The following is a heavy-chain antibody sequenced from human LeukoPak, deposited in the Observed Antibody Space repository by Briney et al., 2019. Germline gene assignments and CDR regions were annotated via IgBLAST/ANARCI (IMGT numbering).Heavy chain of an antibody. CDR3: ARGTMFPYYFDY. D-gene: IGHD3-10*02. CDR1: GFTFSSYV. J-gene: IGHJ4*02. V-gene: IGHV3-30*04. CDR2: ISYDGSNE. Sequence: PGGSLRLSCAASGFTFSSYVMHWVRQAPGKGLEWVAIISYDGSNEYYADSLKGRFTISRDNAKNSLYLQMNSLRAEDTAVYYCARGTMFPYYFDYWGQGTLVTVSS.